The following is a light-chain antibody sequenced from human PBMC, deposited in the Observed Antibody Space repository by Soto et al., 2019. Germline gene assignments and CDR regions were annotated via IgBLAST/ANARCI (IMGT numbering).Light chain of an antibody. CDR3: QQYGSSPPVT. CDR1: QSVSSSY. V-gene: IGKV3-20*01. CDR2: GVS. J-gene: IGKJ5*01. Sequence: EIVLTQSPGTLSLSPGERATLSCRASQSVSSSYLAWYRQKPGQAPRLLIYGVSSRATGIPDRFSGSGSGTDFTLTISRLEPEDFAVYYCQQYGSSPPVTFGQGTRLEIK.